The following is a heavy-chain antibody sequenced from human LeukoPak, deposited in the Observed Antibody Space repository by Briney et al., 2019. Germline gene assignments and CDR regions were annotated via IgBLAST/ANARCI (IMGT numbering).Heavy chain of an antibody. CDR2: ISYDGSNK. J-gene: IGHJ3*02. CDR1: GFTFSSYA. V-gene: IGHV3-30-3*01. D-gene: IGHD1-26*01. CDR3: ARELLRSYHFGARAFDI. Sequence: GSLRLSCAASGFTFSSYAMHWVRQAPGKGLEWVAVISYDGSNKYYADSVKGRFTISRDNSKNTLYLQMNSLRAEDTAVYYCARELLRSYHFGARAFDIWGQGTMVTVSS.